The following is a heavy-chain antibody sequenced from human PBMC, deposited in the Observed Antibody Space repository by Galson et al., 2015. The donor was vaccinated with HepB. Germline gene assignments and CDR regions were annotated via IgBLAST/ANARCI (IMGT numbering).Heavy chain of an antibody. D-gene: IGHD2-8*02. CDR1: GYTFTSYG. Sequence: SVKVSCKASGYTFTSYGISWVRQAPGQGLEWMGWISAYDGNTNYAQKLQGRVTMTTDTSTSTAYMELRSLRSDDTAVYYCAREKRHCTGGVCYIYMDVWGKGTTVTVSS. V-gene: IGHV1-18*01. CDR3: AREKRHCTGGVCYIYMDV. CDR2: ISAYDGNT. J-gene: IGHJ6*03.